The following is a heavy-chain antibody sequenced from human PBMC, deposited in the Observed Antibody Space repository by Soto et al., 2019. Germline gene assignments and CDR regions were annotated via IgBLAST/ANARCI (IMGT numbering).Heavy chain of an antibody. Sequence: EVQLVESGGGLVQPGRSLRLSCAASGFTFDDYAMHWVRQAPGKGLAWVSGIRWNSGSIGYADSGKGRFTISRDNAKNSLYQQMNSLRAEDTAFYYCARYYDSSGYPTFDYWGQGTLVTVSS. CDR2: IRWNSGSI. J-gene: IGHJ4*02. D-gene: IGHD3-22*01. V-gene: IGHV3-9*01. CDR3: ARYYDSSGYPTFDY. CDR1: GFTFDDYA.